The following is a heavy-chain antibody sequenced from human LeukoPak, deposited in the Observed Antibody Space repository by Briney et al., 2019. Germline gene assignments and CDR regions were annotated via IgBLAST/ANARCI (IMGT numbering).Heavy chain of an antibody. CDR1: GYTFTGYH. CDR3: ARIIAVAAKEVDY. Sequence: GASVKVSCKASGYTFTGYHMHWVRQAPGQRLEWMGRINPNSGGTNYAQKFQGRVTMTRDMSISTAYMELSRLRSDDTAVYYCARIIAVAAKEVDYWGQGTLVTVSS. CDR2: INPNSGGT. V-gene: IGHV1-2*06. D-gene: IGHD6-19*01. J-gene: IGHJ4*02.